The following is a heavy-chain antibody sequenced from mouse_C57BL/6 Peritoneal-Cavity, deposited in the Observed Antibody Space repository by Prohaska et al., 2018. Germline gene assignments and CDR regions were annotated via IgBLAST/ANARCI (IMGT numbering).Heavy chain of an antibody. CDR3: ARGLITTFFDY. CDR2: IDPSDSYT. CDR1: FYTFTSYW. D-gene: IGHD1-1*01. V-gene: IGHV1-50*01. J-gene: IGHJ2*01. Sequence: QLHPPGSELVPPFASVPLSCKASFYTFTSYWMQWVKQRPGQGLEWIGEIDPSDSYTNYNQKFKGTATLTVDTSSSTAYMQLSSLTSEDSAVYYCARGLITTFFDYWGQGTTLTVSS.